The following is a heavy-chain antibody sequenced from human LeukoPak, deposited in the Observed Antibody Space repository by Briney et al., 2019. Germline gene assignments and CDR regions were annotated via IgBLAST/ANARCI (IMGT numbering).Heavy chain of an antibody. CDR1: GFTFSTYN. V-gene: IGHV3-21*01. CDR3: ARDGGPGYCSGGSCYNSYYYMDV. J-gene: IGHJ6*03. Sequence: GGSLRLSCVASGFTFSTYNMNWVRQAPGKGLEWVSSISSSSSYIYYADSVKGRFTISRDNAKNSLYLQMNSLRAEDTALYYCARDGGPGYCSGGSCYNSYYYMDVWGKGTTVTVSS. D-gene: IGHD2-15*01. CDR2: ISSSSSYI.